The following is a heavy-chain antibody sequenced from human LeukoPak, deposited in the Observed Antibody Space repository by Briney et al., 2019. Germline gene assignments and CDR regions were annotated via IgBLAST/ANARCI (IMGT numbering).Heavy chain of an antibody. CDR2: IYYDGDT. D-gene: IGHD3-16*01. J-gene: IGHJ4*02. V-gene: IGHV3-NL1*01. CDR1: GFTFTNYA. Sequence: GGSLRLSCAASGFTFTNYAMHWVRQAPGKGLEWVSIIYYDGDTSYADSVKGRFSISRDISKNTLYLQMSSLRADDTAMYYCAKGGEMRTFFFDSWGQGSPVTVSS. CDR3: AKGGEMRTFFFDS.